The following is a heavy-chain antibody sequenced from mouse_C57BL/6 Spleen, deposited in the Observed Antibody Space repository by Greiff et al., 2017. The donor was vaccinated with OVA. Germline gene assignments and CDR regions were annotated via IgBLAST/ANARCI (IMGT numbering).Heavy chain of an antibody. Sequence: EVMLVESGGGLVQPGGSLKLSCAASGFTFSDYGMAWVRQAPRKGPEWVAFISNLAYSIYYADTVTGRFTISRENAKNTRYMERSSLRSVDTAMYYCARRDGSSYVWYVDVWGTGTTVTVSS. CDR2: ISNLAYSI. CDR1: GFTFSDYG. CDR3: ARRDGSSYVWYVDV. J-gene: IGHJ1*03. D-gene: IGHD1-1*01. V-gene: IGHV5-15*01.